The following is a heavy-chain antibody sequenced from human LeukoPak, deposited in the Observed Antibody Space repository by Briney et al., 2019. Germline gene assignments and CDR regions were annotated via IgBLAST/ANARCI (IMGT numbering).Heavy chain of an antibody. Sequence: GGSLRLSCAASGFTFSSYAMSWVRQAPGKGLEWVSAISGSGGSTYYADSVKGRFTISRDNSKNTLYLQMNSLRAEDTAVYYCARGTYSSSWSYYYYMDVWGKGTTVTVSS. CDR3: ARGTYSSSWSYYYYMDV. CDR2: ISGSGGST. D-gene: IGHD6-13*01. CDR1: GFTFSSYA. J-gene: IGHJ6*03. V-gene: IGHV3-23*01.